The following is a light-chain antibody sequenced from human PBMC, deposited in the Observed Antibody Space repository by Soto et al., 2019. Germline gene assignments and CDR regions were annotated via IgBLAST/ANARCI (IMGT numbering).Light chain of an antibody. Sequence: SYELTQPPSVSVSPEQTASITCSGAKLGQKYACWYQQKPGQSPVLVIYQDNKRTSGIPERFSGSNSGNTATLTISGTQAMDEADYYCQAGDSNNVVFGGGTKLTVL. V-gene: IGLV3-1*01. J-gene: IGLJ2*01. CDR2: QDN. CDR3: QAGDSNNVV. CDR1: KLGQKY.